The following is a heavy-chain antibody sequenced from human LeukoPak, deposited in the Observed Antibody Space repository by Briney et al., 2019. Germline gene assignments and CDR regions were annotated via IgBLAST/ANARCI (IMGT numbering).Heavy chain of an antibody. V-gene: IGHV3-30*03. D-gene: IGHD2-2*02. CDR1: GFTFSSYS. CDR2: ISYDGSNK. J-gene: IGHJ4*02. Sequence: GGSLRLSCAASGFTFSSYSMNWVRQAPGKGLEWVAVISYDGSNKYYADAVKGRFTISRDNSKNTLYLQMNSLRAEDTAVYYCARDRDAVVPAAINAPDYWGQGTLVTVSS. CDR3: ARDRDAVVPAAINAPDY.